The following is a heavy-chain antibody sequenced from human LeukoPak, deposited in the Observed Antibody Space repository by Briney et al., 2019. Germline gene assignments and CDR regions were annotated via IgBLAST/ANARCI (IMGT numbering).Heavy chain of an antibody. CDR2: IYYSGTTSGNT. Sequence: SETLSLTCTVSGGSVSSSYWSWIRQPPGKGLEWIGHIYYSGTTSGNTNYNPSLKSRVTISIDTAKNQFSLQVRSVTAADTAVYYCARGSGRYYYYGVDVWGQGTTVAVSS. CDR1: GGSVSSSY. V-gene: IGHV4-59*02. J-gene: IGHJ6*02. CDR3: ARGSGRYYYYGVDV. D-gene: IGHD7-27*01.